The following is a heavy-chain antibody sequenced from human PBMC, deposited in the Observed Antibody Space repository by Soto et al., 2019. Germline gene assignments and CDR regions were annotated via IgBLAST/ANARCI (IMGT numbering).Heavy chain of an antibody. CDR1: RGSLNAYS. CDR2: IDHSGST. J-gene: IGHJ6*04. Sequence: KPSETLSLTCAVHRGSLNAYSWTWIRQPPGKGLEWIGEIDHSGSTTYNPSLKSRIIMSVDTSKNQFSLKVSSMTAADTAVYYCARGLRYSGMDVWGKGTTVTVSS. CDR3: ARGLRYSGMDV. V-gene: IGHV4-34*01.